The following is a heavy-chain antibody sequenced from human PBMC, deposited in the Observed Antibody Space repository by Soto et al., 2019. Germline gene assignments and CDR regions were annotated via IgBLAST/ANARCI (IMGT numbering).Heavy chain of an antibody. CDR3: AKGVWLGEFPWFDH. CDR2: IYSRGST. Sequence: PSETLSLTCTVSGDSIKNYYWSWIRQAPGKGLEWIGYIYSRGSTNYNPSLKSRVTISADMSKNQFSLKVRSVTAADTAVYYCAKGVWLGEFPWFDHWGQGTLVTVSS. D-gene: IGHD3-10*01. V-gene: IGHV4-59*01. J-gene: IGHJ5*02. CDR1: GDSIKNYY.